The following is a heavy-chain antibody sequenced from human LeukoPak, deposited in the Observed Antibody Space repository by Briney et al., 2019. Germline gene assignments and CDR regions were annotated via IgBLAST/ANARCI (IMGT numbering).Heavy chain of an antibody. CDR3: ARVLQGEWFFDY. CDR1: GVTFSNYG. Sequence: SGGSLRLSCVASGVTFSNYGMHWVRQTPGKGLVWVSRINTDGSTTNYADSVKGRFTISRDNAKNTLYLQMNSLRAEDTAVYYCARVLQGEWFFDYWGQGTLVTVSS. CDR2: INTDGSTT. D-gene: IGHD3-3*01. J-gene: IGHJ4*02. V-gene: IGHV3-74*01.